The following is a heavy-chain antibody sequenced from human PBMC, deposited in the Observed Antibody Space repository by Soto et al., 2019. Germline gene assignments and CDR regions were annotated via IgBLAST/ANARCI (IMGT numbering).Heavy chain of an antibody. J-gene: IGHJ6*03. CDR3: ARDHITIFGVARVRYYYYRDV. V-gene: IGHV1-18*01. D-gene: IGHD3-3*01. CDR1: GYTFTSYG. CDR2: ISAYNGNT. Sequence: QVQLVQSGAEVKKPGASVKVSCKASGYTFTSYGISWVRQAPGQGLEWMGWISAYNGNTNYAQKLQGRVTMTTDTSTSTAYMELMSLRSADTAVYYCARDHITIFGVARVRYYYYRDVWGKGTTVTVSS.